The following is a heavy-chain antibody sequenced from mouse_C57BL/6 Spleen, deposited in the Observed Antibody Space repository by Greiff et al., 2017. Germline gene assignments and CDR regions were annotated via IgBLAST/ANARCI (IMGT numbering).Heavy chain of an antibody. V-gene: IGHV1-55*01. J-gene: IGHJ3*01. CDR3: AREDGYYRGVFAY. Sequence: VQLQQSGAELVTPGASVKMSCKASGYTFTDYWITWVKQRPGQGLEWIGVLYPGGGRTNYTANVKSKATLTGDTSSSTDYMQLSSLTSEDSAVSYCAREDGYYRGVFAYWGQGTLVTVSA. D-gene: IGHD2-3*01. CDR2: LYPGGGRT. CDR1: GYTFTDYW.